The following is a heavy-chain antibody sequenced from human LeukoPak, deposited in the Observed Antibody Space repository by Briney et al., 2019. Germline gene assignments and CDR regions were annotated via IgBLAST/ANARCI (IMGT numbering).Heavy chain of an antibody. Sequence: PGGSLRLSCAASGFTVSSNYMSWVRQAPGKGLEWVSVIYSGGSTYYADSVKGRFTISRDSSKNTLYLQMNSLRAEDTAVYYCARGFGGSSPSGMDVWGQGTTVTFSS. CDR1: GFTVSSNY. V-gene: IGHV3-66*01. CDR2: IYSGGST. J-gene: IGHJ6*02. D-gene: IGHD1-26*01. CDR3: ARGFGGSSPSGMDV.